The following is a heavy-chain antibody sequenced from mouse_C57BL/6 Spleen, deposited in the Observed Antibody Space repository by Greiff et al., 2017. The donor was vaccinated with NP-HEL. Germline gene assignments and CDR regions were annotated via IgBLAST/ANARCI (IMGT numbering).Heavy chain of an antibody. D-gene: IGHD1-1*01. CDR2: ISYDGSN. J-gene: IGHJ1*03. V-gene: IGHV3-6*01. CDR3: ARHGSSLHWYFEV. Sequence: VQLQQSGPGLVKPSQSLSLTCSVTGYSITSGYYWNWIRQFPGNKLEWMGYISYDGSNNYNPSLKNRISITRDTSKNQFFLKLNSVTTEDTATYYCARHGSSLHWYFEVWGTGTTVTVSS. CDR1: GYSITSGYY.